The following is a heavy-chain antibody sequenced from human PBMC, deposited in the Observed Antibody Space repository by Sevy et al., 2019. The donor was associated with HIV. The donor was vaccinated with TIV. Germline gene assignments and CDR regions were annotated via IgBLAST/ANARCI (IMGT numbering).Heavy chain of an antibody. J-gene: IGHJ6*02. CDR3: AKEVVPAAIPNYYYYYGMDV. CDR2: ISYDGNSK. V-gene: IGHV3-30*18. Sequence: GGSLRLSCAASGFTFSYYGMHWVRQAPGKGLEWVTLISYDGNSKYYADSVKGRFTISRDNSKSTSYLHMNSLRAEDTAVYYCAKEVVPAAIPNYYYYYGMDVWGQGTTVTVSS. D-gene: IGHD2-2*02. CDR1: GFTFSYYG.